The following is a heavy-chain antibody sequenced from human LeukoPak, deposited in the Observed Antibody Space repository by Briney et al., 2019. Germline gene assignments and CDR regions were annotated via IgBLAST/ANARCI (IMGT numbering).Heavy chain of an antibody. J-gene: IGHJ4*02. D-gene: IGHD1-26*01. CDR2: ISGSGGGT. Sequence: WSLRLSCAASGFTFSSYAMSWVREAPERGLEWVSTISGSGGGTYYADSVKGRFTISRDDSKNTLYLQMNSLRAEDTAVYYCVKDLGRYRNNCFDYWGQGTLVTVSS. V-gene: IGHV3-23*01. CDR3: VKDLGRYRNNCFDY. CDR1: GFTFSSYA.